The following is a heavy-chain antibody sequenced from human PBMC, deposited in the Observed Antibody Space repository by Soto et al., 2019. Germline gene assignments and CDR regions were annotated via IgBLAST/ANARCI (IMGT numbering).Heavy chain of an antibody. Sequence: QVQLVESGGGVVQPGRSLRLSCAASGFTFSSYGMHWVRQAPGKGLEWVAVIWYDGSNKYYADSVKGRFTISRDNSKNTLYLQMNSLRAEDTAVYYCAREFAGWEPRSGSAFDIWGQGTMVTVSS. CDR2: IWYDGSNK. CDR3: AREFAGWEPRSGSAFDI. V-gene: IGHV3-33*01. D-gene: IGHD1-26*01. CDR1: GFTFSSYG. J-gene: IGHJ3*02.